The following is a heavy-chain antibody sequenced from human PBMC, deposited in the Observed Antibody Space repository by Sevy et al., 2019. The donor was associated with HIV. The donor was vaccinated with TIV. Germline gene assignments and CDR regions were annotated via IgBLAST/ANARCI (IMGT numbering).Heavy chain of an antibody. D-gene: IGHD1-26*01. J-gene: IGHJ4*02. Sequence: SETLSLTCTVSGGSITSLYWNWIRQPPGKGLEWMANIYYNGHINYNPSLKSRVTLSLDTSKNQFSLRLRSVTAADTAMYYCAGENAWGRGYSWGQGTLVTVSS. CDR3: AGENAWGRGYS. CDR1: GGSITSLY. CDR2: IYYNGHI. V-gene: IGHV4-59*08.